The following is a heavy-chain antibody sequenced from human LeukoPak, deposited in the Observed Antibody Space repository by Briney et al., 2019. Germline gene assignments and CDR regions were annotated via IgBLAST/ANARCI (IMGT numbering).Heavy chain of an antibody. Sequence: PGGSLRLSCAASRYTLSSYSTHWVPHAPGKGLVWVSRINSDGSSTSYADSVKGRFTISRDNAKNTLYLQMNSLRAEDTAVYYCARDEIAAAGPYYDSPVGFQHWGQGTLVTVSS. V-gene: IGHV3-74*01. CDR3: ARDEIAAAGPYYDSPVGFQH. CDR2: INSDGSST. CDR1: RYTLSSYS. D-gene: IGHD6-13*01. J-gene: IGHJ1*01.